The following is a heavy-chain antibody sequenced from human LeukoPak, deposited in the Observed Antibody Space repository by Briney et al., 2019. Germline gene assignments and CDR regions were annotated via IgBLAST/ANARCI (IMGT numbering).Heavy chain of an antibody. J-gene: IGHJ6*02. CDR3: ARESGLRYFDWLPSNYYYYYGMDV. V-gene: IGHV7-4-1*02. CDR2: INTNTGNP. Sequence: ASVKVSRKASGYTFTSYAMNWVRQAPGQGLEWMGWINTNTGNPTYAQGFTGRFVFSLDTSVSTAYLQISSLKAEDTAVYYCARESGLRYFDWLPSNYYYYYGMDVWGQGTTVTVSS. CDR1: GYTFTSYA. D-gene: IGHD3-9*01.